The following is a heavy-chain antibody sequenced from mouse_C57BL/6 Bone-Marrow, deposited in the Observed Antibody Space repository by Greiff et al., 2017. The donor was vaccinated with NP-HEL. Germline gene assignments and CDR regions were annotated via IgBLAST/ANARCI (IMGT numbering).Heavy chain of an antibody. CDR2: IDPSDSYT. D-gene: IGHD4-1*01. Sequence: VQLQQPGAELVLPGASVKLSCKASGYTFTSYWMHWVKQRPGQGLEWIGEIDPSDSYTNYNQKFKGKSTLTVDKSSSTDYMQLNSMTSEDSAVDYYARNLGGDPAWFAYWGQGTLVTVSA. CDR1: GYTFTSYW. J-gene: IGHJ3*01. CDR3: ARNLGGDPAWFAY. V-gene: IGHV1-69*01.